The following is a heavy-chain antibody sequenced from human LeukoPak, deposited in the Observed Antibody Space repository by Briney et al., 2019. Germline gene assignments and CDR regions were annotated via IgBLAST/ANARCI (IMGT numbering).Heavy chain of an antibody. CDR1: GGSISSGGYS. J-gene: IGHJ4*02. CDR3: ARGLGMATISWEYYFDY. CDR2: IYYSGST. Sequence: PSETLSLTCAVSGGSISSGGYSWSWIRQPPGKGLEWIGYIYYSGSTYYNPSLKSRVTISVDTSKNQFSLKLSSVTAADTAVYYCARGLGMATISWEYYFDYWGQGTLVTVSS. D-gene: IGHD5-24*01. V-gene: IGHV4-30-4*07.